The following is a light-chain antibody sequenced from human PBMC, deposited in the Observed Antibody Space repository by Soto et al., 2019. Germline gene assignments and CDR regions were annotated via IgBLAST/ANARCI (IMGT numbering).Light chain of an antibody. CDR3: QQYGSSPRT. CDR1: QSVSNNY. V-gene: IGKV3-20*01. Sequence: IVLTQSPGTLSLSPGDRATLSCGASQSVSNNYLAWYQQKPGQAPSLLIYNASSKAIGIPDRFSGSGSGTDFILTISRLAPEYFAVYYCQQYGSSPRTFGQGTKVEIK. J-gene: IGKJ1*01. CDR2: NAS.